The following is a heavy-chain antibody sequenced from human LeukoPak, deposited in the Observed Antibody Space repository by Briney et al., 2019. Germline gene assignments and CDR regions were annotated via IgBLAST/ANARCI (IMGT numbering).Heavy chain of an antibody. CDR2: ISGSGGST. CDR3: AKDTTWIQLWLN. D-gene: IGHD5-18*01. J-gene: IGHJ4*02. Sequence: GGSLRLSCAASGFTFSTYAMSWVRQAPGKGLQRVSAISGSGGSTYYADSVKGRFTISRDNSKNTLSLQMNSLRAEDTAVYYCAKDTTWIQLWLNWGQGTLVTVSS. V-gene: IGHV3-23*01. CDR1: GFTFSTYA.